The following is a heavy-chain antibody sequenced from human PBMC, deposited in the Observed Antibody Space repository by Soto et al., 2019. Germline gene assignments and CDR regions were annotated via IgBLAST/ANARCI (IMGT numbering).Heavy chain of an antibody. CDR3: ASWRTARSDDWYFDL. CDR1: GGSVSSGNYY. J-gene: IGHJ2*01. CDR2: VFHGGST. D-gene: IGHD2-21*02. Sequence: SETLSLTCTVSGGSVSSGNYYWTWIRQPPGKGLEWIGSVFHGGSTNYNPSLKSRLTMSVDTSKNYFSLTLNSVNTADTAVYFCASWRTARSDDWYFDLWGRGTLVPVSS. V-gene: IGHV4-61*03.